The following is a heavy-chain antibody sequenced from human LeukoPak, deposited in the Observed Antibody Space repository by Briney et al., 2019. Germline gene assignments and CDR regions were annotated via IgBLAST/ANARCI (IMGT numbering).Heavy chain of an antibody. D-gene: IGHD6-13*01. CDR1: GGTFSSYA. CDR2: FDPEDGET. Sequence: GASVKVSCKASGGTFSSYAISWVRQAPGQGLEWMGGFDPEDGETIYAQKFQGRATMTEDTSTDTAYMELSSLRSEDTAVYYCATVVGSSWAFDYWGQGTLVTVSS. J-gene: IGHJ4*02. CDR3: ATVVGSSWAFDY. V-gene: IGHV1-24*01.